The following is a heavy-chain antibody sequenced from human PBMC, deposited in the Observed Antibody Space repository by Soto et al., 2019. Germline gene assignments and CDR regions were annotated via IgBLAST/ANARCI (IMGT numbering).Heavy chain of an antibody. D-gene: IGHD6-13*01. Sequence: QVQLVQSGAEVKKPGSSVKVSCKASGGTFSSYTISWVRQAPGQGLEWMGRIIPILGIANYAQKFQGRVTITADKSTSTAYMELSSLRSEDTAVYYCARDPGIAAARSEFDYWGQGTLVTVSS. V-gene: IGHV1-69*08. CDR2: IIPILGIA. CDR3: ARDPGIAAARSEFDY. CDR1: GGTFSSYT. J-gene: IGHJ4*02.